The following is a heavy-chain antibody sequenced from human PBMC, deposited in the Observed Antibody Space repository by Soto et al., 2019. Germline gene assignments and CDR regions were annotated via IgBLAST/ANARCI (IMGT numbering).Heavy chain of an antibody. CDR2: ISPSGGNT. D-gene: IGHD3-10*01. V-gene: IGHV1-46*01. J-gene: IGHJ5*02. CDR3: ARGVGSGTYYNQYNWFDP. CDR1: GYTFTSYY. Sequence: GASVKVSCKASGYTFTSYYMHWVRQAPGQGLEWMGIISPSGGNTNHAQKLQGRVTMTTDTSTSTAYMELRSLRSDDTAVYYCARGVGSGTYYNQYNWFDPWGQGTLVTVSS.